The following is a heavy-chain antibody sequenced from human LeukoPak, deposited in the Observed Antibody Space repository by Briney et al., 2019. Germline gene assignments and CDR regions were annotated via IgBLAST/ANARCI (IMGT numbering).Heavy chain of an antibody. CDR2: IYYSGNT. D-gene: IGHD6-13*01. J-gene: IGHJ5*02. Sequence: SETLSLTCTVSGGSISSSSYYWSWIRQPPGKGLEWIGYIYYSGNTNYNPSLKSRVTISVDTSKNQFSLKLSSVTAADTAVYYCARGTAAAEWFDPWGQGTLVTVSS. CDR3: ARGTAAAEWFDP. CDR1: GGSISSSSYY. V-gene: IGHV4-61*01.